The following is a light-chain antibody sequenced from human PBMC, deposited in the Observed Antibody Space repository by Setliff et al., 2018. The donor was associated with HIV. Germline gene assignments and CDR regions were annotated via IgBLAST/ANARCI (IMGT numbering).Light chain of an antibody. CDR2: EVS. CDR1: GSDVGTSKY. Sequence: QSVLTQPASVSGSPGQSITISCTGTGSDVGTSKYVSWYQQHPGKAPKLMIYEVSKRPSGVPDRFSGSKSDNTASLTVSGLQAEDEADYYCSSYAGNNNYVFGTGTKVTVL. V-gene: IGLV2-8*01. J-gene: IGLJ1*01. CDR3: SSYAGNNNYV.